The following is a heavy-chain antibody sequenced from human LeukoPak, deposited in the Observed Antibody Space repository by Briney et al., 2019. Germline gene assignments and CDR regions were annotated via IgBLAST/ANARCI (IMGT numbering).Heavy chain of an antibody. D-gene: IGHD1-7*01. CDR3: ARGHNWNYVPYYYMDV. Sequence: GGSLRLSCAASGFTFDDYGMSWVRQAPGKGLEWVSGINWNGGSTGYADSVKGRFTISRDNAKNSLYLQMNSLRAEDTAVYYCARGHNWNYVPYYYMDVWGKGTTVTVSS. V-gene: IGHV3-20*04. CDR2: INWNGGST. J-gene: IGHJ6*03. CDR1: GFTFDDYG.